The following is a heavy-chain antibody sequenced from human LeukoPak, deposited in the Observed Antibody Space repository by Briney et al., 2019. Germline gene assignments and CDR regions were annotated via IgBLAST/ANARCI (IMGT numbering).Heavy chain of an antibody. CDR3: ARVIMYDAFDI. CDR1: GGSISSYY. Sequence: SETLSLTCTVSGGSISSYYWSWIRQPPGKGLEWIGYIYYSGSTNYNPSLKSRVTISVDTSKNQFSLKLSSVTAADTAVYYCARVIMYDAFDIWGQGTMVTVSS. CDR2: IYYSGST. D-gene: IGHD2-8*01. J-gene: IGHJ3*02. V-gene: IGHV4-59*12.